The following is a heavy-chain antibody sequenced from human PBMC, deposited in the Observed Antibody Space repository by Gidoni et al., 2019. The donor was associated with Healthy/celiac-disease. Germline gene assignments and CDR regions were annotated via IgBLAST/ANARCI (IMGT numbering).Heavy chain of an antibody. J-gene: IGHJ6*02. CDR1: GFTFSSYE. Sequence: EVQLVESGGGLVQPGGSLRLSCAASGFTFSSYEMNWVRQAPGKGLEWVSYISSSGSTIYYADSVKGRFTISRDNAKNSLYLQMNSLRAEDTAVYYCARFPYSSGWYGMDVWGQGTTVTVSS. V-gene: IGHV3-48*03. CDR3: ARFPYSSGWYGMDV. CDR2: ISSSGSTI. D-gene: IGHD6-19*01.